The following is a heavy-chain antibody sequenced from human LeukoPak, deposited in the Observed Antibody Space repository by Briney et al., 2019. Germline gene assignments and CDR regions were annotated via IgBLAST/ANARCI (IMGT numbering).Heavy chain of an antibody. CDR1: GFTFSTYT. J-gene: IGHJ4*02. CDR2: ITSSGDIT. V-gene: IGHV3-64*01. CDR3: ARLEGGRYDFDY. D-gene: IGHD1-26*01. Sequence: GGSLRLSCAASGFTFSTYTMHWVRQAPGKGLEYVSAITSSGDITYYANSVKGRFTISRDNSKNTLYLQMGSLRPDDMAVYYCARLEGGRYDFDYWGQGTLVTVSS.